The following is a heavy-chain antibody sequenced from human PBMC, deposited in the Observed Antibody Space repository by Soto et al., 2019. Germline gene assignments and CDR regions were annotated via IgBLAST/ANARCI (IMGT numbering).Heavy chain of an antibody. CDR3: ARDLSPADGNLFYEAFDI. CDR1: GFTFSTYW. V-gene: IGHV3-7*01. CDR2: IRKDASVI. J-gene: IGHJ3*02. Sequence: EVQLVESGGDLVQTGGSLRLSCAASGFTFSTYWMTWVSQAPGRGLEWVANIRKDASVIHYADSVEGRFTISRDNAKKSLYLQMSSLRAEDTAVYFCARDLSPADGNLFYEAFDIWGQGTVVTVSS. D-gene: IGHD2-2*01.